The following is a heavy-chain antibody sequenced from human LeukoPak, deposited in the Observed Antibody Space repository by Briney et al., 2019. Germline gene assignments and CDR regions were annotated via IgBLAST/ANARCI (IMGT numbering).Heavy chain of an antibody. CDR2: INPSGGST. CDR3: ALGDAVTHYYYYMDV. CDR1: GYTFTSYY. V-gene: IGHV1-46*01. D-gene: IGHD3-16*01. J-gene: IGHJ6*03. Sequence: VASVKVSCKASGYTFTSYYMHLVRQAPGQGLEWMGIINPSGGSTSYAQKFQGRVTMTRDTSTSTVYMELSSLRSEDTAVYYCALGDAVTHYYYYMDVWGKGTTVTVSS.